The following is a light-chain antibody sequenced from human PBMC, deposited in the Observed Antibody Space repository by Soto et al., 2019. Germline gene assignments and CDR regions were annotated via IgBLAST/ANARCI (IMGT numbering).Light chain of an antibody. Sequence: DILVIRSPATLSXXXXXXSTXXXGSIQSVGNYLVWFQQRPGQAPRLLISEASNRATGIPARFSGSGSGTDFTLTISSLEPEDFAVYYCQHRSNWPFMYTFGQGTRLEIK. CDR1: QSVGNY. CDR3: QHRSNWPFMYT. CDR2: EAS. V-gene: IGKV3-11*01. J-gene: IGKJ5*01.